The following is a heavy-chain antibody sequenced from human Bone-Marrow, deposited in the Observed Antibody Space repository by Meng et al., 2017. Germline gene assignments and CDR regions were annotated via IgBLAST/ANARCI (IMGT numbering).Heavy chain of an antibody. V-gene: IGHV3-74*01. CDR2: INTDGTTT. D-gene: IGHD1-26*01. Sequence: GESLKISCAASGFTFDDYGMSWVRQAPGKGLEWVSRINTDGTTTTYADSVKGRFTISRDNAKNTLYLQMNSLRGEDTAVYYCARDVAGRGGYWGQGTLVTVSS. J-gene: IGHJ4*02. CDR1: GFTFDDYG. CDR3: ARDVAGRGGY.